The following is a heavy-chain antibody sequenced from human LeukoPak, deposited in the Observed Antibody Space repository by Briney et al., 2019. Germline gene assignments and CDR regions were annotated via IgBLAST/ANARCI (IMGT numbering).Heavy chain of an antibody. D-gene: IGHD3-3*01. Sequence: GGSLRLSCAASGFTFSSYSMNWVRQAPGKGLEWVSSISSSSSYIYYADSVKGRFTISRDNSKNTLYLQMNSLRAEDTAVYYCARGPYDFWSGYYPIDYWGQGTLVTVSS. J-gene: IGHJ4*02. CDR1: GFTFSSYS. CDR2: ISSSSSYI. CDR3: ARGPYDFWSGYYPIDY. V-gene: IGHV3-21*01.